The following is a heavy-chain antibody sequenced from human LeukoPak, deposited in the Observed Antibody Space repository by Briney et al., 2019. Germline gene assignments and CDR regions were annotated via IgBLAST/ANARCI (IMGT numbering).Heavy chain of an antibody. CDR2: INPNSGGT. CDR1: GYTFTGYY. J-gene: IGHJ5*02. CDR3: ARAMIFGAAWGSNWFDP. D-gene: IGHD3/OR15-3a*01. V-gene: IGHV1-2*02. Sequence: ASVKVSCKASGYTFTGYYMHWVRQAPGQGLEWMGWINPNSGGTNYAQKFQGRVTLTRDTSISTAYMELSRLGSGDTAVHYCARAMIFGAAWGSNWFDPWGQGTLVTVSS.